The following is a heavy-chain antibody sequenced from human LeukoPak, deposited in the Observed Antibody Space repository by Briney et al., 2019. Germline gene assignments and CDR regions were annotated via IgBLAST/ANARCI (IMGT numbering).Heavy chain of an antibody. CDR2: ISAYNGNT. Sequence: ASVKVSCKASGYTFTSYGISWVRQAPGQGLEWMGWISAYNGNTNYAQKLQGRVTMTTDTSTSTAYMELRSLRSDDTAVYYCATDEGIGTVDAFDIWGQGTMVTVSS. CDR1: GYTFTSYG. CDR3: ATDEGIGTVDAFDI. J-gene: IGHJ3*02. V-gene: IGHV1-18*01. D-gene: IGHD1-14*01.